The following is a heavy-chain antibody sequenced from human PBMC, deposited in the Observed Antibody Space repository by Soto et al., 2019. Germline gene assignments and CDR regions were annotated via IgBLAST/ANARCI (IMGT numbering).Heavy chain of an antibody. D-gene: IGHD6-25*01. CDR2: ISGSGTTI. Sequence: GGSLRLSSAASGFTFSDYYMSLVRQAPGKGLEWLSYISGSGTTIYYADSVKGRFTISRDNAKSSLYLQMYSLRAEDTALYYCARGMTASNILYYLDYWGQGSLVTVSS. V-gene: IGHV3-11*01. CDR3: ARGMTASNILYYLDY. CDR1: GFTFSDYY. J-gene: IGHJ4*02.